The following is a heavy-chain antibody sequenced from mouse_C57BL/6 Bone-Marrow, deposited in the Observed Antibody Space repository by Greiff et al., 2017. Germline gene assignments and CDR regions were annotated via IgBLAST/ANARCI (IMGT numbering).Heavy chain of an antibody. CDR1: GFNIKDDY. V-gene: IGHV14-4*01. Sequence: VQLQQSGAELVRPGASVKLSCTASGFNIKDDYMHWVKQRPEQGLEWIGWIDPENGDTEYASKFQGKATITAATSSNTAYLQLSSLTSEDTAVYYCTTPIYYDYDLDYWGQGTTLTVSS. CDR2: IDPENGDT. CDR3: TTPIYYDYDLDY. D-gene: IGHD2-4*01. J-gene: IGHJ2*01.